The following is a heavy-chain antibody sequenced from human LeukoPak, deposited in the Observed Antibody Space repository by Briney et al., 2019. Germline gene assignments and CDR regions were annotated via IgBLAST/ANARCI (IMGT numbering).Heavy chain of an antibody. CDR3: AREEYVWGSYRVYYFDY. Sequence: SVKVSCXASGGTFSSYAISWVRQAPGQGLGWMGGIIPIFGTANYAQKFQGRVTITADESTSTAYMELSSLRSEDTAVYYCAREEYVWGSYRVYYFDYWGQGTLVTVSS. CDR2: IIPIFGTA. V-gene: IGHV1-69*13. D-gene: IGHD3-16*02. J-gene: IGHJ4*02. CDR1: GGTFSSYA.